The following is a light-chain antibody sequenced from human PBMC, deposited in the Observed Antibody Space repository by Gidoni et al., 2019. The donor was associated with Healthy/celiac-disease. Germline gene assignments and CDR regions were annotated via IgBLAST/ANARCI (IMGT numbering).Light chain of an antibody. V-gene: IGKV3-20*01. CDR3: QQYGSSPLT. CDR2: GAS. J-gene: IGKJ4*01. Sequence: TLSLSPGERATLSCRASQSVSSSYLAWYQQKPGQAPRLLIYGASSRATGIPDRFSGSGSGTDFTLTISRLEPEDFAVYYCQQYGSSPLTFGGGTKVEIK. CDR1: QSVSSSY.